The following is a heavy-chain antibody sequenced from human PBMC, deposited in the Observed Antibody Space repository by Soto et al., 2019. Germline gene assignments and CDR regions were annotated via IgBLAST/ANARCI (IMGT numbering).Heavy chain of an antibody. D-gene: IGHD3-3*01. CDR3: AKSASYTGVVRPVFYYGIDV. CDR1: GFTFSSYA. J-gene: IGHJ6*02. CDR2: ISGSGGRT. Sequence: GGSLRLSCAASGFTFSSYAMSWVRQAPGKGLEWVSAISGSGGRTFYADSVKGRFTISRDNSRDTLYLQMNSLRAEDTAVYYCAKSASYTGVVRPVFYYGIDVWGQGATVTVSS. V-gene: IGHV3-23*01.